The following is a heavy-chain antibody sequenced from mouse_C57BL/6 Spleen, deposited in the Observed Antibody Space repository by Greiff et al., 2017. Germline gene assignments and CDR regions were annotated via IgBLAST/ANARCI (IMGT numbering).Heavy chain of an antibody. CDR1: GYSITSGYY. CDR3: ARGGLPAWFAY. CDR2: ISYDGSN. V-gene: IGHV3-6*01. D-gene: IGHD2-4*01. J-gene: IGHJ3*01. Sequence: ESGPGLVKPSQSLSLTCSVTGYSITSGYYWNWIRQFPGNKLEWMGYISYDGSNNYNPSLKNRISITRDTSKNQFFLKLNSVTTEDTATYYCARGGLPAWFAYWGQGTLVTVSA.